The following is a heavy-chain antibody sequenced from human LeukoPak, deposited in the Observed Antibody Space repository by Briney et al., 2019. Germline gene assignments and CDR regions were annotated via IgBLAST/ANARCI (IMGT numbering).Heavy chain of an antibody. J-gene: IGHJ4*02. D-gene: IGHD1-26*01. CDR2: ISGGGGST. Sequence: GGSLRLSCAASGFTFTSYSMNWVRQAPGKGLEWVSTISGGGGSTYYADSVKGRFTISRDNYKNTLYLQVNSLRAEDTAVYYCAKGGKWDVTPFDYWGQGTLVTVSS. V-gene: IGHV3-23*01. CDR1: GFTFTSYS. CDR3: AKGGKWDVTPFDY.